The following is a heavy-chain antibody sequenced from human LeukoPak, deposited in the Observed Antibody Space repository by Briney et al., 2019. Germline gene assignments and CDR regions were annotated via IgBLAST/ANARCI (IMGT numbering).Heavy chain of an antibody. CDR2: IYYSGST. CDR3: ARDLLGAQGGYYYMDV. J-gene: IGHJ6*03. Sequence: SETLSLTCTVSGGSISSYYWSWIRQPPGKGLEWIGYIYYSGSTNYNPSLKSRVTISVDTSKNQFSLKLSSVTAADTAAYYCARDLLGAQGGYYYMDVWGKGTTVTVSS. V-gene: IGHV4-59*01. D-gene: IGHD3-16*01. CDR1: GGSISSYY.